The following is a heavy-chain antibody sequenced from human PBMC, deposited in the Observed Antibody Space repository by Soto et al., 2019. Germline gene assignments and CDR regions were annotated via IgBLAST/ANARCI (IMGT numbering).Heavy chain of an antibody. V-gene: IGHV3-30-3*01. J-gene: IGHJ6*02. Sequence: LRLSCAASGFTFSSYAMHWVRQAPGKGLEWVAVISYDGSNKYYADSVKGRFTISRDNSKNTLYLQMNSLRAEDTAVYYCARGKSGSSGWYYYYGMDVWGQGTTVTVSS. CDR1: GFTFSSYA. CDR3: ARGKSGSSGWYYYYGMDV. CDR2: ISYDGSNK. D-gene: IGHD6-19*01.